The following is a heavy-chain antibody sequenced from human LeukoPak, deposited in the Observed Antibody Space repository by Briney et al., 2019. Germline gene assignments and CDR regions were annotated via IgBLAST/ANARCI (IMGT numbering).Heavy chain of an antibody. CDR2: IKPDGSDK. Sequence: PGGSLRLSCAASGFTFDINWMTWVRQAPGKGLEWVANIKPDGSDKYYVDSVKGRFTISRDNAKNSQYLQMNSLRVEDTSVYYGARGLSTADNWGQGTLVTVSS. CDR3: ARGLSTADN. J-gene: IGHJ4*02. D-gene: IGHD3-16*02. V-gene: IGHV3-7*01. CDR1: GFTFDINW.